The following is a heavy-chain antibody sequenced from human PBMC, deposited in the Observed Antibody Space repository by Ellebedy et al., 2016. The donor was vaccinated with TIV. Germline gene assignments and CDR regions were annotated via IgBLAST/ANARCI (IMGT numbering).Heavy chain of an antibody. CDR2: ISSNGGST. CDR3: ARDQGWAYPGSTRFDY. J-gene: IGHJ4*03. V-gene: IGHV3-64*01. D-gene: IGHD3-10*01. Sequence: PSETLSLTCAASGFTFSSYAMHWVRQAPGKGLEYVSAISSNGGSTYYANSVKGRFTISRYNAKNSLYLQISSLRAEDKSVYYCARDQGWAYPGSTRFDYWGQGTLVTVSS. CDR1: GFTFSSYA.